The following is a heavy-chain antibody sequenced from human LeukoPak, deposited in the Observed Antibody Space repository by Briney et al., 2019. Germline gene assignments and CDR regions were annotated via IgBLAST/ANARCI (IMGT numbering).Heavy chain of an antibody. CDR2: ISGSGGST. J-gene: IGHJ4*02. V-gene: IGHV3-23*01. D-gene: IGHD3-10*01. Sequence: PGGSLRLSCAASGFTFSSYAMSWVRQALGKGLEWVSAISGSGGSTYYADSVKGRFSISRDNSKNTLYLQMNSLRAEDTAVYYCSKVYYGSGSYYKPRITYWGQGTLVTVSS. CDR3: SKVYYGSGSYYKPRITY. CDR1: GFTFSSYA.